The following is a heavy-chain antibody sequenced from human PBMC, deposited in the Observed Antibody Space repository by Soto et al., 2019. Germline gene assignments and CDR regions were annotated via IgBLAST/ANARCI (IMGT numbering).Heavy chain of an antibody. D-gene: IGHD1-1*01. Sequence: ASVKVSCKASGYTFTSYGISWVRQAPGQGLEWMGWISAYNGNTSYAQKLQGSVTMTTDTSTSTAYMELRSLRSDDTAVNYCARCGRQLGSNSYYSYRDVAGNGTTSTFPS. CDR1: GYTFTSYG. CDR2: ISAYNGNT. V-gene: IGHV1-18*01. CDR3: ARCGRQLGSNSYYSYRDV. J-gene: IGHJ6*03.